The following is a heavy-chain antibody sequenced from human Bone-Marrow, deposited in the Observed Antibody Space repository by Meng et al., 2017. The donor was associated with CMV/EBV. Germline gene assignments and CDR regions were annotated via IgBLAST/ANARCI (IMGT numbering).Heavy chain of an antibody. CDR1: GDIFTGNY. D-gene: IGHD3-22*01. Sequence: ASVMVSCKAAGDIFTGNYLFWVRQAPGQGLEWMGWINPKTGGTKYAQNFQGRVALTRDTSTSTAYMDLTRLTSDDTAIYYCARDTPEYSDSSGNPTLAYWGQGTLVTVSS. CDR3: ARDTPEYSDSSGNPTLAY. CDR2: INPKTGGT. V-gene: IGHV1-2*02. J-gene: IGHJ4*02.